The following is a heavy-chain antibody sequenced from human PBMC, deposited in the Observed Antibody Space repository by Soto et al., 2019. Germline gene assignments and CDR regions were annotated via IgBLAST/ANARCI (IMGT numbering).Heavy chain of an antibody. Sequence: GGSLRLSCAASGFTFSNAWMSWVRQAPGKGLEWVGRIKSKTDGGTTDYAAPVKGRFTISRDDSKNTLYLQMNSLKTEDTAVYYCTTDLCSSTSCYAFDSWGQGTMVTVS. V-gene: IGHV3-15*01. J-gene: IGHJ3*02. D-gene: IGHD2-2*01. CDR3: TTDLCSSTSCYAFDS. CDR1: GFTFSNAW. CDR2: IKSKTDGGTT.